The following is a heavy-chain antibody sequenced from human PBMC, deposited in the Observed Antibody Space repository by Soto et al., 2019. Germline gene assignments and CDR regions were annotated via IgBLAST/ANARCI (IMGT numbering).Heavy chain of an antibody. Sequence: EVQLLESGGGLVQPGGSLRLSCAASGFTFSSYAMSWVRQAPGKGLEWVSAISGSGGSTYYADSVKGRFTISRDNSKNTLYLKMNSLRAEDTAVYYCARGVGISSSWSTGVGMDVWGQGTTVTVSS. V-gene: IGHV3-23*01. J-gene: IGHJ6*02. CDR1: GFTFSSYA. CDR2: ISGSGGST. CDR3: ARGVGISSSWSTGVGMDV. D-gene: IGHD6-13*01.